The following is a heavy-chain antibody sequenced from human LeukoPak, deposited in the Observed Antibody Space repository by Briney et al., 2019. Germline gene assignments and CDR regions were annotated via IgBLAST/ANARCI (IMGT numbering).Heavy chain of an antibody. J-gene: IGHJ4*02. Sequence: PGGSLILSCAASGFTVSSNYMSWVRQAPGKGLEWVSAIYSCGSTYYADSVKGRFTSSRDNAKNTLSLQMNSLRAEDTAVYYCARDATAGYSSGWGQGTLVTVSS. D-gene: IGHD6-19*01. CDR3: ARDATAGYSSG. V-gene: IGHV3-66*03. CDR2: IYSCGST. CDR1: GFTVSSNY.